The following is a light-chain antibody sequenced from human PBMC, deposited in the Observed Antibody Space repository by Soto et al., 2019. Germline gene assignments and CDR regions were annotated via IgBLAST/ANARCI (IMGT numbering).Light chain of an antibody. Sequence: QSALTQPRSVSGSPGQSVTISCTGTSSDVGGYNYVSWYQQHPGKAPKLIIYDVNKRPSGVPDRFSGSKSGNTASLTISGLQADDEADYYCCSYAGSSTWVFGGGTKVTVL. J-gene: IGLJ3*02. CDR2: DVN. CDR1: SSDVGGYNY. CDR3: CSYAGSSTWV. V-gene: IGLV2-11*01.